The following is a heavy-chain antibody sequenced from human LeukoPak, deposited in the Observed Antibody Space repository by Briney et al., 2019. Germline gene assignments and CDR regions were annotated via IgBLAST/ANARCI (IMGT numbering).Heavy chain of an antibody. J-gene: IGHJ4*02. D-gene: IGHD5-24*01. CDR2: TKPDGSAE. CDR3: AKDGDGIEAPFDY. Sequence: PGGSLRLSCAASGFSFRNYWMGWVRQAPGKGLEWVANTKPDGSAEYYADSVRGRFTASRDNANNLLYLQMNRLRAEDTAVYYCAKDGDGIEAPFDYWGQGTLVTVSS. V-gene: IGHV3-7*01. CDR1: GFSFRNYW.